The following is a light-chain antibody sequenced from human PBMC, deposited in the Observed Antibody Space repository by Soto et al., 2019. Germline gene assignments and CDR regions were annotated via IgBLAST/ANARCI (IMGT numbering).Light chain of an antibody. Sequence: QSALTQSASVSGSPGQSITMSCTGTSSDVGAYNYVSWYQQHPGKAPKLMIYDVSNRPSRVSNRFSGAKSGNTASLTISGLQAEDEAADYCSSYASSSTLVFAGGTTLTVL. V-gene: IGLV2-14*01. J-gene: IGLJ3*02. CDR2: DVS. CDR1: SSDVGAYNY. CDR3: SSYASSSTLV.